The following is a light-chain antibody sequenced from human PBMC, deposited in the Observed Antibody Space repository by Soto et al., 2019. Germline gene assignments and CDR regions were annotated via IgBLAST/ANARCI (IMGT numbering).Light chain of an antibody. V-gene: IGKV3-20*01. CDR1: KSVSSSY. Sequence: EIVLTQSPGTLSLSPGERATLSCRASKSVSSSYLAWYQQKPGQAPSLLIYGASSRATVIPDRFSGSGSGTDLTLTISRLEPEDFAVYYCEQYGSSPPWSFGGGPEVDIK. J-gene: IGKJ4*02. CDR3: EQYGSSPPWS. CDR2: GAS.